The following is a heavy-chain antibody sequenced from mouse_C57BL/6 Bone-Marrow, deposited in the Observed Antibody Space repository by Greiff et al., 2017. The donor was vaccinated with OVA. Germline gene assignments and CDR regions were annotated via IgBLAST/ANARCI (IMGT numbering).Heavy chain of an antibody. D-gene: IGHD2-1*01. Sequence: QVQLQQPGAELVKPGASVKLSCKASGYTFTSYWMHWVKQRPGQGLEWIGMIHPNSGSTNYNEKLKSKATLTVDKSSSTAYLQLSSLTSEDSAVYYCARYYGNYYAMDYWGQGTSVTVSS. CDR1: GYTFTSYW. CDR2: IHPNSGST. J-gene: IGHJ4*01. CDR3: ARYYGNYYAMDY. V-gene: IGHV1-64*01.